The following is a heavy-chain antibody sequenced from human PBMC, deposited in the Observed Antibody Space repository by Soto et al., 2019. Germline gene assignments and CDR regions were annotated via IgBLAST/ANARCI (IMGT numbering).Heavy chain of an antibody. D-gene: IGHD2-21*01. J-gene: IGHJ4*02. CDR1: GGSFSGYY. V-gene: IGHV4-34*01. CDR3: ARVTAPLWFCFDY. CDR2: INHSGST. Sequence: PSETLSLTCAVYGGSFSGYYWSWIRQPPGKGLEWIGEINHSGSTNYNPSLKSRVTISVDTSKNQFSLKLSSVTAADTAVYYCARVTAPLWFCFDYWGQGTLVTVSS.